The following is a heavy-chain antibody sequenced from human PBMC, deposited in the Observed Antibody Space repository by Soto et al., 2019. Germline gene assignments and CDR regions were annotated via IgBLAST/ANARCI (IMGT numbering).Heavy chain of an antibody. Sequence: QVQLQESGPGLLKPSGTLSLTCTVSGDSMSSSNWWNWVRQPPGKGLEWIGEAHHSGRTNYNPSLKTRFTISVDRSQSRFSLKLASVTAADTAVYYCVRYEATALDYWGQGILVTVSS. CDR3: VRYEATALDY. V-gene: IGHV4-4*02. D-gene: IGHD3-16*01. CDR2: AHHSGRT. CDR1: GDSMSSSNW. J-gene: IGHJ4*02.